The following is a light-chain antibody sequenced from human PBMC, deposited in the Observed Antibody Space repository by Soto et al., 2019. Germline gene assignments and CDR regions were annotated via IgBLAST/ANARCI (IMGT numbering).Light chain of an antibody. J-gene: IGKJ1*01. CDR3: QQYSSYWT. V-gene: IGKV1-5*03. CDR1: QGISNY. CDR2: KAS. Sequence: DIQMTQSPSTLSASVGDRVTITCRASQGISNYLAWYQQKPGKAPKLLIYKASNLESGVPSRFGGSGSGTEFTLTISSLQPDDFATYYCQQYSSYWTFGQGTKVDIK.